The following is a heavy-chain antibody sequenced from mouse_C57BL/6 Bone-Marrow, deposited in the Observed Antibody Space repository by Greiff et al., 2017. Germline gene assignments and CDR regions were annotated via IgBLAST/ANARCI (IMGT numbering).Heavy chain of an antibody. CDR2: IDPENGDT. Sequence: VQPQQSGAELVRPGASVKLSCTASGFNIKDDYMHWVKQRPEQGLEWIGWIDPENGDTEYASKFQGKATITADTSSNTAYLQLSSLTSEDTAVYYCTAYSNYLDYFDYWGQGTTLTVSS. CDR3: TAYSNYLDYFDY. D-gene: IGHD2-5*01. CDR1: GFNIKDDY. V-gene: IGHV14-4*01. J-gene: IGHJ2*01.